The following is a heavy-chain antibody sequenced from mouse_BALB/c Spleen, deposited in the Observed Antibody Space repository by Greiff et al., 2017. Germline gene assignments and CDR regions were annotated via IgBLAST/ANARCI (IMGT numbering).Heavy chain of an antibody. D-gene: IGHD1-1*01. CDR3: ARLITTVVAPHGYAMDY. CDR1: GFTFSSYA. CDR2: ISSGGSYT. J-gene: IGHJ4*01. Sequence: EVQGVESGGGLVKPGGSLKLSCAASGFTFSSYAMSWVRQTPEKRLEWVATISSGGSYTYYPDSVKGRFTISRDNAKNTLYLQMSSLRSEDTAMYYCARLITTVVAPHGYAMDYWGQGTSVTVSS. V-gene: IGHV5-9-3*01.